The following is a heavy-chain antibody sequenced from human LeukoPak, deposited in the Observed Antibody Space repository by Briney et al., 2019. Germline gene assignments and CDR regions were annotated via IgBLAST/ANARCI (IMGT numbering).Heavy chain of an antibody. CDR2: ISAYNGDT. CDR1: GYTFSNYG. J-gene: IGHJ1*01. V-gene: IGHV1-18*01. CDR3: ARDSYCGGDCPPAEH. D-gene: IGHD2-21*02. Sequence: ASMKVSCKTSGYTFSNYGVTWVRQAPGQGLEWMGWISAYNGDTNYAQKLQGRVTLTTDTSTSTVYMELRSLRSDDTAVYYCARDSYCGGDCPPAEHWGQGTLVTVSS.